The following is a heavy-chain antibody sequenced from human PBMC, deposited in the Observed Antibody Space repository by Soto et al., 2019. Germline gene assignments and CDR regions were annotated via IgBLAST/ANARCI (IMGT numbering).Heavy chain of an antibody. D-gene: IGHD3-3*01. J-gene: IGHJ5*02. V-gene: IGHV4-30-4*01. CDR2: IYYSGST. Sequence: SETLSLTCTVSGGSISSGDYYWSWIRQPPGKGLEWIGYIYYSGSTYYNPSLKSRVTISVDTSKNQFSLKLSSVTAADTAVYYCARGNGDFGGNWFDPWGQGTLVTVSS. CDR1: GGSISSGDYY. CDR3: ARGNGDFGGNWFDP.